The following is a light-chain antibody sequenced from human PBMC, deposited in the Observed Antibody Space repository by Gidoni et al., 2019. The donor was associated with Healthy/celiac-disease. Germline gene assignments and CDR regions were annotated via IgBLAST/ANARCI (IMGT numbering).Light chain of an antibody. CDR3: QQRSNWHT. V-gene: IGKV3-11*01. J-gene: IGKJ1*01. Sequence: EIVLTQSPATLSLSPGERATLSCRASQSVSSYLAWYQQKPGQAPRLLIYDASNRATGIPARFSGSGSGTDFTLTISSLEPEDFAVYYCQQRSNWHTFGQXTKVEIK. CDR1: QSVSSY. CDR2: DAS.